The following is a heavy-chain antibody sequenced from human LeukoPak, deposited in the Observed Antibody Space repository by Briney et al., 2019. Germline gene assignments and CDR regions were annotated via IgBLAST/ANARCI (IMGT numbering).Heavy chain of an antibody. V-gene: IGHV4-59*01. D-gene: IGHD3-10*01. Sequence: AGGSLRLSCAASGFTFSGYAMSWVRQAPGKGLEWIGYIYNSGTTNYKSSLKSRVTISVDTSKNQFSLKLSSVTAADTAVYYCARGIRERRYYGSGSRNWFDPWGQGTLVTVSS. CDR3: ARGIRERRYYGSGSRNWFDP. CDR1: GFTFSGYA. J-gene: IGHJ5*02. CDR2: IYNSGTT.